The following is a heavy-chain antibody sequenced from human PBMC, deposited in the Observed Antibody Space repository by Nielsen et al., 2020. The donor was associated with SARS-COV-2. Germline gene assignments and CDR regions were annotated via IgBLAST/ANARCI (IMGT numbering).Heavy chain of an antibody. CDR2: IYYSGST. V-gene: IGHV4-59*12. J-gene: IGHJ6*03. Sequence: SETLSLTCTVSGGSISSYYWSWLRQPPGKGLEWIGYIYYSGSTNYNPSLKSRVTISVDTSKNQFSLKLSSVTGEDTAVYYCARDQLWSSGYMDVWGKGTTVTVSS. CDR1: GGSISSYY. D-gene: IGHD5-18*01. CDR3: ARDQLWSSGYMDV.